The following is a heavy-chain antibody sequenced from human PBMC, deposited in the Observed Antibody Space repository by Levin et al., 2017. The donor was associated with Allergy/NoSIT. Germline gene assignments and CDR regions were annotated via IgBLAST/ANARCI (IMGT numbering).Heavy chain of an antibody. Sequence: LSLTCAASGFPFSPYYMHWVRPAPGKGLAWVSNILRDTSITNYADSVKGRFTISRDNAKNTLYLQMNSLRVEDTAVYYCVRGGCSATSCLDYWGQGTLVTVSS. CDR1: GFPFSPYY. D-gene: IGHD2-15*01. V-gene: IGHV3-74*01. J-gene: IGHJ4*02. CDR2: ILRDTSIT. CDR3: VRGGCSATSCLDY.